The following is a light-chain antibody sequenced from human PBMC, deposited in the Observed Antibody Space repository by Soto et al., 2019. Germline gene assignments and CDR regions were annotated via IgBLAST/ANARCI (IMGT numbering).Light chain of an antibody. CDR1: QSLSSSY. CDR3: QQYGSSPNT. V-gene: IGKV3-20*01. CDR2: GAS. Sequence: EIVLTQSPGTLSLSPGERATLSCRDSQSLSSSYLAWYQQKPGQAPRLLIYGASSRATGIPDRFSGSGSGTDFTLTISRLEPEDFAVYYCQQYGSSPNTFGQGTKLEIK. J-gene: IGKJ2*01.